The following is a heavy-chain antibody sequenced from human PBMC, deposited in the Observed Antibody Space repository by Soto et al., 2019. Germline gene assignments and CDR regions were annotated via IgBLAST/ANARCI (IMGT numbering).Heavy chain of an antibody. CDR3: ARVVLVPAATNWFDP. Sequence: SETLSLTCTVSGGSISSGGYYWSWIRQHPGKGLEWIGYIYYSGSTYYNPSLKSRVTISVDTSKNQFSLKLSSVTAADTAVYYCARVVLVPAATNWFDPWGQGTLVTVSS. V-gene: IGHV4-31*03. D-gene: IGHD2-2*01. CDR1: GGSISSGGYY. J-gene: IGHJ5*02. CDR2: IYYSGST.